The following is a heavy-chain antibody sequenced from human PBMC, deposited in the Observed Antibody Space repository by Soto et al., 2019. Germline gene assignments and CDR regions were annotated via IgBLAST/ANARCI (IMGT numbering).Heavy chain of an antibody. CDR3: GTRIAAEGRYYYYAFDV. CDR1: GYNVDTYW. CDR2: IDPGDSKT. D-gene: IGHD6-13*01. J-gene: IGHJ6*02. Sequence: ESLKISCKCSGYNVDTYWITWVRQMPGKGLEWMGRIDPGDSKTKYSPSLEGHITISVDTSINTTYLQWSILKASDTAIYDCGTRIAAEGRYYYYAFDVWGPGTAVTVSS. V-gene: IGHV5-10-1*01.